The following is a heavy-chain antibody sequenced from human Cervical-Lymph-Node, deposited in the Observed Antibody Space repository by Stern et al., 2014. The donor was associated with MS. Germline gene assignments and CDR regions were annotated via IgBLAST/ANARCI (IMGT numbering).Heavy chain of an antibody. CDR3: AAAGITIFGVGTIDY. D-gene: IGHD3-3*01. Sequence: QLVESGPEVKKHGTSVKVSCKASGFTFTSYAVQWVRQARGQRLEWIGGIVVGSGNTNYAQKFQERVTITRDMSTSTAYMELSSLRSEDTAVYYCAAAGITIFGVGTIDYWGQGTLVTVSS. CDR2: IVVGSGNT. J-gene: IGHJ4*02. V-gene: IGHV1-58*01. CDR1: GFTFTSYA.